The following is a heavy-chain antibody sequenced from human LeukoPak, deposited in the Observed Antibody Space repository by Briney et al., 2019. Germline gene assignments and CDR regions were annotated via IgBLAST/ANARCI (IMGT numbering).Heavy chain of an antibody. V-gene: IGHV3-30*02. CDR2: IRYDGSNK. Sequence: GGSLRLSCAASGFTFSSYGMHWVRQAPGKGLEWVAFIRYDGSNKYYADSVKGRFTISRDNSKNTLYLQMNSLRAEDTAVYYCAKLYGSGSYYRWGQGTMVTVSS. CDR1: GFTFSSYG. J-gene: IGHJ3*01. CDR3: AKLYGSGSYYR. D-gene: IGHD3-10*01.